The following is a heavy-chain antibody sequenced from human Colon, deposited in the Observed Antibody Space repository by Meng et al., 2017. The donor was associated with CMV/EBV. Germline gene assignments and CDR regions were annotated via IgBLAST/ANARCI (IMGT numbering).Heavy chain of an antibody. CDR2: IYSSGSA. D-gene: IGHD3-10*01. CDR1: GISVNSNY. Sequence: GESLKISCAASGISVNSNYMTWVRQAPGKGLEWVSVIYSSGSAYYADSLRARFTISRDISQNTVYLQMNNLRAEDTAVYYCAKGRGGASTSYFDSWGQGTLVTSPQ. V-gene: IGHV3-53*01. J-gene: IGHJ4*02. CDR3: AKGRGGASTSYFDS.